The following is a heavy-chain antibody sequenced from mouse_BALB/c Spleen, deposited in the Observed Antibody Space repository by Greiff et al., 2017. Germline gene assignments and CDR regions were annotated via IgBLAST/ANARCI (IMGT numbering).Heavy chain of an antibody. D-gene: IGHD2-1*01. J-gene: IGHJ4*01. CDR3: ARCYGKEDAMDY. CDR1: GFTFSSFG. V-gene: IGHV5-17*02. Sequence: DVQLVESGGGLVQPGGSRKLSCAASGFTFSSFGMHWVRQAPEKGLEWVAYISSGSSTIYYADTVKGRFTISRDNPKNTLFLQMTSLRSEDTAMYYCARCYGKEDAMDYWGQGTSVTVSS. CDR2: ISSGSSTI.